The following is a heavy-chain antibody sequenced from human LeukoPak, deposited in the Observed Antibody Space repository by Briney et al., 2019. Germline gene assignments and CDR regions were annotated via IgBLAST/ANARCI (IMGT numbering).Heavy chain of an antibody. CDR2: TSYDGTAK. CDR3: AKAGRNYHNWLDP. J-gene: IGHJ5*02. V-gene: IGHV3-30*18. D-gene: IGHD4-11*01. CDR1: GFDFSGYG. Sequence: GGSLRLSCAASGFDFSGYGMHWVRQAPGKGLEWEAVTSYDGTAKFYAHSVEGRFTVSRDNSKNTLYLQMNTLRAEDTAVYYCAKAGRNYHNWLDPWGQGTLVTVSS.